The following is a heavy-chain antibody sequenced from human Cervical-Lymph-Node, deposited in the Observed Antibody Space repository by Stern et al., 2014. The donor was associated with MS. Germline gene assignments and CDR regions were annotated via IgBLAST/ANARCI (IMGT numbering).Heavy chain of an antibody. CDR2: INPNSGGT. J-gene: IGHJ4*02. D-gene: IGHD1-7*01. CDR3: VRVGITGTTSLDY. V-gene: IGHV1-2*06. CDR1: GYTFTGHD. Sequence: QVQLVESGAEVKKPGASVKVSCKASGYTFTGHDMHWVRQAPGQGLEWMGRINPNSGGTNYAQKFQGRVTMTRDTSISTDHMELSRLRSDDTAVYYCVRVGITGTTSLDYWGQGTLVTVSS.